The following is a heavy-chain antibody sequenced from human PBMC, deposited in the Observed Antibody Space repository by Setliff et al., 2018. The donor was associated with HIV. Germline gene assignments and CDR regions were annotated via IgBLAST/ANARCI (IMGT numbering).Heavy chain of an antibody. CDR1: GGSISSHY. D-gene: IGHD3-3*01. Sequence: SETLSLTCTVSGGSISSHYWSWIRQPPGKGLEWIGYIYYSGSTNYNPSLKSRVTISVDTSKNQFSLKLSSVTAADTAVYYCARHTIFGGNFDYWGQGTLVTAPQ. J-gene: IGHJ4*02. CDR3: ARHTIFGGNFDY. CDR2: IYYSGST. V-gene: IGHV4-59*11.